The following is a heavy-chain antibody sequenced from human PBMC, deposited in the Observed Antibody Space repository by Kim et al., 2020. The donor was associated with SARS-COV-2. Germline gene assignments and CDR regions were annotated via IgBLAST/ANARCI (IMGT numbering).Heavy chain of an antibody. D-gene: IGHD2-21*01. CDR3: AKDQVSGDGKWWFDS. CDR2: IYVNGVVI. J-gene: IGHJ5*01. CDR1: GFTFNKFA. Sequence: GGSLRLSCAASGFTFNKFAMTWVRQAPNRGLEWVSGIYVNGVVIFYADSVKGRFTISRDNSKNTLYLQMNSRRAEDPALYYCAKDQVSGDGKWWFDSWG. V-gene: IGHV3-23*01.